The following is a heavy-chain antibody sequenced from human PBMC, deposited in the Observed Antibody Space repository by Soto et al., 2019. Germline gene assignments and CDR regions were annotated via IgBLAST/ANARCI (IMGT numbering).Heavy chain of an antibody. CDR1: GFTFNDFE. D-gene: IGHD3-10*01. CDR3: ARGFGRFNY. J-gene: IGHJ4*02. V-gene: IGHV3-48*03. Sequence: VQLLESGGGLVQPGGSLRLSCGVSGFTFNDFEMNWVRQAPGKGLEWLAYIDGSGATKKYADSVRGRFTISRDTANNSLFLQMSSLSAADTAMYYCARGFGRFNYWGQGTLVSVSS. CDR2: IDGSGATK.